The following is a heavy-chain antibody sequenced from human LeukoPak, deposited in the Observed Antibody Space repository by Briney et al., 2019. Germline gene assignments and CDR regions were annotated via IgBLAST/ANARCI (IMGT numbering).Heavy chain of an antibody. CDR3: ASANDYGDYLEG. V-gene: IGHV3-7*03. D-gene: IGHD4-17*01. CDR1: GFTFSSYW. J-gene: IGHJ4*02. Sequence: GGSLRLSCAASGFTFSSYWMSWVRQAPGKGLEWVANIKQDGSEKYYVDSVKGRFTISRDNAKNSLYLQMNSLRAEDTAAYYCASANDYGDYLEGWGQGTLVTVSS. CDR2: IKQDGSEK.